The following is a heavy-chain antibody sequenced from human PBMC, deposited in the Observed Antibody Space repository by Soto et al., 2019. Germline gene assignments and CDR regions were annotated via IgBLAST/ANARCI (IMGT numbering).Heavy chain of an antibody. D-gene: IGHD3-22*01. Sequence: RGESLKISCKGSGYSFTSYWIGWVRQMPGKGLEWMGIIYPGDSDTRYSPSFQGQVTISADKSISTAYLQWSSLRASDTAMYYCARLHEGDSSGYSVELFDYWGQGTLVTVSS. V-gene: IGHV5-51*01. CDR3: ARLHEGDSSGYSVELFDY. J-gene: IGHJ4*02. CDR1: GYSFTSYW. CDR2: IYPGDSDT.